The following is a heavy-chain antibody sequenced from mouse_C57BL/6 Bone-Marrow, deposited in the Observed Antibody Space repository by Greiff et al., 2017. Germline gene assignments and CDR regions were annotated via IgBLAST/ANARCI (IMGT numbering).Heavy chain of an antibody. Sequence: QVQLKQPGAELVKPGASVKLSCKASGYTFTSYWMHWVKQRPGQGLEWIGMIHPNSGSTNYNEKFKSKATLTVDKSSSTAYMQLSSLTSEDSAVYYCARRSDYEGGNWGQGTTLTVSS. D-gene: IGHD2-4*01. CDR2: IHPNSGST. J-gene: IGHJ2*01. CDR3: ARRSDYEGGN. CDR1: GYTFTSYW. V-gene: IGHV1-64*01.